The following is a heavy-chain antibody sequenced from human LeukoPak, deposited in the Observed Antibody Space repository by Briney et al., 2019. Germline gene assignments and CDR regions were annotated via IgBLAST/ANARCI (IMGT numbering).Heavy chain of an antibody. V-gene: IGHV1-69*04. D-gene: IGHD5-12*01. CDR3: ARSVKRWLQSPPDY. Sequence: GASVKVSCKASGGTFSSYAISWVRQAPGQGLEWMGRIIPILGIANYAQKFQGRVTITADKSTSTAYMELSSLRSDDTAVYYCARSVKRWLQSPPDYWGQGTLVTVSS. CDR2: IIPILGIA. CDR1: GGTFSSYA. J-gene: IGHJ4*02.